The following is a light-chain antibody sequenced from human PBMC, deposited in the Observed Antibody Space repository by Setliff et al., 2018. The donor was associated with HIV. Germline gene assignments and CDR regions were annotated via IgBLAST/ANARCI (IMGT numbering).Light chain of an antibody. CDR1: SSDVGGYNH. CDR3: SSYTSTTLYV. V-gene: IGLV2-14*03. J-gene: IGLJ1*01. Sequence: QSALTQPASVSGSPGQSITISCSGSSSDVGGYNHVSWYQQHPGKAPKVMIYDVSNRPLGVSNRFSGSKSDNTASLTISGLQAEDEADYFCSSYTSTTLYVFGTGTKV. CDR2: DVS.